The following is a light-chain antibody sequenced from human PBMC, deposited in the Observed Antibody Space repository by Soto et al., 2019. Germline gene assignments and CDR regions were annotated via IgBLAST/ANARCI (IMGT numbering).Light chain of an antibody. Sequence: EIVMTQSPGTLSVSPAERATLSCRASQSVASNLAWYRQKPGQAPRLLIYGASTRATGTPARFSGSGSGTEFTLTISSLQSEDFAVYYCQQYIRWPLTFGGGTKVDNK. CDR2: GAS. V-gene: IGKV3-15*01. CDR1: QSVASN. J-gene: IGKJ4*01. CDR3: QQYIRWPLT.